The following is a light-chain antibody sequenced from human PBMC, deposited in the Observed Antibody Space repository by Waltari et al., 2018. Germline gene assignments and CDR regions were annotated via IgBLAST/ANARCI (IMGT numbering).Light chain of an antibody. V-gene: IGKV3-11*01. CDR1: QSVTNY. J-gene: IGKJ5*01. Sequence: EIALTQSTVILSLSPGDKATLSSRASQSVTNYLAWYQQRPGQAPRLLIYHASNRATGIPARFSGSGSGTDVTLTINSLEPEDFAVYYCQQRGTWPPITFGQGTRLEIK. CDR3: QQRGTWPPIT. CDR2: HAS.